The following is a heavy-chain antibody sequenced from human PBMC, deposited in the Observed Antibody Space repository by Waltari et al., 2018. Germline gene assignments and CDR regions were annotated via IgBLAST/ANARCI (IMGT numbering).Heavy chain of an antibody. V-gene: IGHV1-2*02. CDR1: GYTSSGHH. Sequence: QVQLVQSGAEVKKPGASVKVSCKASGYTSSGHHMHWVRQAPGQGLEWMGWIDPNSGDTNYAQKFQGRVTLTRDTSISTAYLELSRLRSDDTAIYYCARWTFYYESDWFDPWGQGTLVTVSS. CDR2: IDPNSGDT. D-gene: IGHD3-22*01. J-gene: IGHJ5*02. CDR3: ARWTFYYESDWFDP.